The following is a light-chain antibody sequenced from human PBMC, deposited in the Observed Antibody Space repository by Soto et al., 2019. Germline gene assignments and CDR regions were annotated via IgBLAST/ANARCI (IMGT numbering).Light chain of an antibody. V-gene: IGKV1-33*01. CDR2: DAS. Sequence: DIQMTQSPSSLSASVGDRVTITCQASQDISNYLNWYQQKPGKAPKLLIYDASNLETGVPSRFSGSRSGTEFTFTISSLQPEDIATYYCQQYDNLLLTFGGGTKVEIK. J-gene: IGKJ4*01. CDR3: QQYDNLLLT. CDR1: QDISNY.